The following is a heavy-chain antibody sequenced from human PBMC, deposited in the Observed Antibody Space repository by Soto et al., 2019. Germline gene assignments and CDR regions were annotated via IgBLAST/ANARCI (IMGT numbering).Heavy chain of an antibody. J-gene: IGHJ3*02. Sequence: EVQLVESGGGLVQPGRSLRLSCAASGFTFDDYAMHWVRQAPGKGLEWVSGISWNSGSIGYADSGKGRFTISRDNAKNSLYLQMNSLRAEDTAVYYCAKVKEDAFDIWGQGTMVTVSS. CDR1: GFTFDDYA. CDR3: AKVKEDAFDI. CDR2: ISWNSGSI. V-gene: IGHV3-9*01.